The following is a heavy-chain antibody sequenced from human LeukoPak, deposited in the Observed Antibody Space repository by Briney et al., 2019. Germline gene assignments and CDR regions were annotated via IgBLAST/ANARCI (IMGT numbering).Heavy chain of an antibody. D-gene: IGHD6-6*01. V-gene: IGHV1-8*01. Sequence: ASVKVSCKASGYTFTSYDINWVRQATGQGLEWMGWMNPNSGNTGYAQKFQGRVTMTRNTSISTAYMELSSLRSEDTAVYYCARVRLRLEGYYFGYWGQGTLLTVSS. CDR2: MNPNSGNT. CDR3: ARVRLRLEGYYFGY. CDR1: GYTFTSYD. J-gene: IGHJ4*02.